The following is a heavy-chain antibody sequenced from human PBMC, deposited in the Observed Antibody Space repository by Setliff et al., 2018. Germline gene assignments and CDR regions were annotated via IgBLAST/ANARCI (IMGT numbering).Heavy chain of an antibody. V-gene: IGHV4-39*01. CDR1: GGPISSDNCF. D-gene: IGHD1-20*01. CDR2: IYYSGGT. CDR3: ARHSNWNRLAYYHMDV. J-gene: IGHJ6*03. Sequence: SETLSLTCTVSGGPISSDNCFWGWIRQPPGKGLEWIASIYYSGGTYYNPSLTSRVTISIDTSRNLFSLSLTSVTAADTAFYYCARHSNWNRLAYYHMDVWGKGATVTVSS.